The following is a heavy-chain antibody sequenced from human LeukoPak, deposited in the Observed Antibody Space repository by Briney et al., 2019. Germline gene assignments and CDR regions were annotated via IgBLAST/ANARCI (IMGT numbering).Heavy chain of an antibody. CDR1: GGSFSGYY. Sequence: SETLSLTCAVYGGSFSGYYWSWVRQPPGKGLEWIGEISHSGSTYYNPSLKSRVTVSVDTFKNQFSLRLSSVTAADTAVYYCARGGLDTRRGGYFDYWGQGILVTVSS. D-gene: IGHD5-18*01. J-gene: IGHJ4*02. V-gene: IGHV4-34*01. CDR3: ARGGLDTRRGGYFDY. CDR2: ISHSGST.